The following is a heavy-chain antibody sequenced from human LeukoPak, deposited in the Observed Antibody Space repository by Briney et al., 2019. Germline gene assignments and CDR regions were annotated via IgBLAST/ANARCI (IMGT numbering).Heavy chain of an antibody. CDR2: ILYRGST. J-gene: IGHJ4*02. CDR3: ARERVEYLRDGVFDY. CDR1: GGSPSSSMYY. Sequence: SETLSLTCTLSGGSPSSSMYYWAWPRHPRGRGREWIAYILYRGSTYYNPSLESRVTMSVDTSKNHFSLRLSSVTAADTAAYFGARERVEYLRDGVFDYWGQGALVTVSS. V-gene: IGHV4-39*07. D-gene: IGHD5-24*01.